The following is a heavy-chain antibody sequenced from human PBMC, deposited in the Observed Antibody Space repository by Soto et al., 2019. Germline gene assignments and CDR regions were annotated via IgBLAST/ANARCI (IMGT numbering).Heavy chain of an antibody. CDR3: ARARRHIVVVTASSYWYFDL. Sequence: QVQLQESGPGLVKPSQTLSLTCTVSGGSISSGGYYWSWIRQHPGKGLEWIGYIYYSGSTYYNPSLKSRVTIPVDTSKNQFSLKLSSVTAADTAVYYCARARRHIVVVTASSYWYFDLWGRGTLVTVSS. CDR2: IYYSGST. V-gene: IGHV4-31*03. D-gene: IGHD2-21*02. CDR1: GGSISSGGYY. J-gene: IGHJ2*01.